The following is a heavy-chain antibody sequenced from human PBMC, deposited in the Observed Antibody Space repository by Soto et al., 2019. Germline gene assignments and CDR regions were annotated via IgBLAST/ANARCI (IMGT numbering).Heavy chain of an antibody. V-gene: IGHV1-69*13. CDR2: IIPIFGTA. CDR3: ASGAVSALYYYHGMDV. J-gene: IGHJ6*02. D-gene: IGHD3-10*01. CDR1: GGTFSSYA. Sequence: ASVKVSCKASGGTFSSYAISWVRQAPGQGLEWMGGIIPIFGTANYAQKFQGRVTITADESTSTAYMELSSLRSEDTAVYYCASGAVSALYYYHGMDVWGQGTTVTVSS.